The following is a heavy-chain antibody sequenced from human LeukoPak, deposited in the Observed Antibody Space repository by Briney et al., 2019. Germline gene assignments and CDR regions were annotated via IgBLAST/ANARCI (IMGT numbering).Heavy chain of an antibody. D-gene: IGHD6-19*01. V-gene: IGHV1-69*06. CDR2: IIPIFGTT. J-gene: IGHJ6*03. Sequence: GASVKVSCKASGGTLSNYAISWVRQAPGQGLEWMGGIIPIFGTTNYAQKFQGRVTITADKSTTTAYMELSSLRSDDTAVYYCARAYSSGWAYYYYYYMDVWGKGTTVTVPS. CDR1: GGTLSNYA. CDR3: ARAYSSGWAYYYYYYMDV.